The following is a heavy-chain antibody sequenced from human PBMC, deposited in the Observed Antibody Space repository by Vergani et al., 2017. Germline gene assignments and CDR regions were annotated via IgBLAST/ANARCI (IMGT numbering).Heavy chain of an antibody. D-gene: IGHD5-12*01. V-gene: IGHV3-23*01. CDR1: GFTFRSYA. CDR3: TTDSGAMSGYDYFQLYYFDY. Sequence: EVLLLESGGGLVQPGGSLRLSCAASGFTFRSYAMSWVRQGPGKGLEWISAISGGGDSTYYADSVKGRLTISRDNSKNTLYLQMNSLRADDTAVYYCTTDSGAMSGYDYFQLYYFDYWGQGTLVTVSS. CDR2: ISGGGDST. J-gene: IGHJ4*02.